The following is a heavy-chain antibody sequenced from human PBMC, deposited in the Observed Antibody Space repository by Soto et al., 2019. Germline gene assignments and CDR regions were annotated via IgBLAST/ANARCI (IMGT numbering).Heavy chain of an antibody. CDR2: IYHSGST. CDR1: GYSISSGYY. Sequence: SETLSLTCTVSGYSISSGYYWGWIRQPPGKGLEWIGSIYHSGSTYYNPSLKSRVTISVDTSKNQFSLKLSSVTAADTAVYYCAWGYYGSGSPGKNYYYYGMDVWGQGTTVTVSS. V-gene: IGHV4-38-2*02. CDR3: AWGYYGSGSPGKNYYYYGMDV. J-gene: IGHJ6*02. D-gene: IGHD3-10*01.